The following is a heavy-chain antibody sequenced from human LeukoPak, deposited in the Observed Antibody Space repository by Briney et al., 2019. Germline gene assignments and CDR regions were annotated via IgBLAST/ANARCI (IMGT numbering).Heavy chain of an antibody. D-gene: IGHD1-26*01. V-gene: IGHV3-23*01. CDR2: IADSGGVT. Sequence: GGSLRLSCAASGFSFATYAMTWVRQAPGKGLEWVSAIADSGGVTYYADSVRGRFTISRDDSKNTLYLQMDSLRAEDTAVYYCARDSVGVPTDFDYWGQGTLVTVSS. CDR3: ARDSVGVPTDFDY. J-gene: IGHJ4*02. CDR1: GFSFATYA.